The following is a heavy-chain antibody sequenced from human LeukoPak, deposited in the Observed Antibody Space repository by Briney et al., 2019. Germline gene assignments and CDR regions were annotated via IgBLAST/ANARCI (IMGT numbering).Heavy chain of an antibody. CDR1: GYTFTGYY. J-gene: IGHJ4*02. CDR3: ARDKPAEAALDF. V-gene: IGHV1-2*02. CDR2: INPNSGGT. Sequence: ASVRVSCKASGYTFTGYYIHWVRQAPGQGLEWMGWINPNSGGTNYAQKFQGRVTMTRDRSINTAYMDLRSLTYDDTAVYYCARDKPAEAALDFWGQGTLVTVSS.